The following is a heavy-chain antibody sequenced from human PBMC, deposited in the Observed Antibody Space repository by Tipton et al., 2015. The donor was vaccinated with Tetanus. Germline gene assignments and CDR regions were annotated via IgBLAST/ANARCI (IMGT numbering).Heavy chain of an antibody. CDR2: IYYSGST. Sequence: TLSLTCTVSGGSISSGGYYWSWIRQHPGKGLEWIGYIYYSGSTYYNPSLKSRVTISVDTSKNQFSLKLSSVTAADTVVYYCARSGEVVVAAPSQYYFDYWGQGALVTVSS. J-gene: IGHJ4*02. CDR3: ARSGEVVVAAPSQYYFDY. CDR1: GGSISSGGYY. V-gene: IGHV4-31*03. D-gene: IGHD2-15*01.